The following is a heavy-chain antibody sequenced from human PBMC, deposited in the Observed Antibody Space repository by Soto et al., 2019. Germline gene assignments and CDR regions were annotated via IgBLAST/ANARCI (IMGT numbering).Heavy chain of an antibody. V-gene: IGHV3-23*01. J-gene: IGHJ6*03. CDR1: GFTFSSYA. D-gene: IGHD3-3*01. Sequence: EVQLLESGGGLVQPGGSLRLSCAASGFTFSSYALNWVRQAPGKGLEWVSVISGSGDNTYYADSVKGRFTISRDNSKNTLYLQMNSLRAEDTALYYGAKYSGTDDFWSAYYTYYYMDVWGKGTTVTVSS. CDR3: AKYSGTDDFWSAYYTYYYMDV. CDR2: ISGSGDNT.